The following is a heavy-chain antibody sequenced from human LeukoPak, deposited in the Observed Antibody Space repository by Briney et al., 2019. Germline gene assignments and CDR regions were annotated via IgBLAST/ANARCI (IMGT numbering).Heavy chain of an antibody. V-gene: IGHV4-4*07. CDR2: IYTSGST. CDR3: ARNTVDTAMVRGGYYYYYYYMDV. D-gene: IGHD5-18*01. J-gene: IGHJ6*03. Sequence: PSETLSLTCTVSGGSIGTYYWNWIRQPAGKGLYWIGRIYTSGSTDYNPSLKSRVTISVDTSKNQFSLKLSSVTAADTAVYYCARNTVDTAMVRGGYYYYYYYMDVWGKGTTVTISS. CDR1: GGSIGTYY.